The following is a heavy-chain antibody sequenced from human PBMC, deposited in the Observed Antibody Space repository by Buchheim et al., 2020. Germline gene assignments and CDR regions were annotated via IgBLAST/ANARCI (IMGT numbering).Heavy chain of an antibody. D-gene: IGHD6-13*01. CDR1: GGSISSSSYY. J-gene: IGHJ4*02. Sequence: QLQLQESGPGLVKPSETLSLTCTVSGGSISSSSYYWGWIRQPPGKGLEWIGSIYYSGSTHYNPSLKSRVTISVDTSKNQFSLKLSSVTAADTAVYYCARFRRGGNSSSWPFYWGQGTL. V-gene: IGHV4-39*01. CDR2: IYYSGST. CDR3: ARFRRGGNSSSWPFY.